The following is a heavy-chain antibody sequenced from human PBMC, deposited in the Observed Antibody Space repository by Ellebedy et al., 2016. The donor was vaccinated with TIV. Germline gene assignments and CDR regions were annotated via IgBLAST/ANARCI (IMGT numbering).Heavy chain of an antibody. J-gene: IGHJ5*02. D-gene: IGHD3-9*01. V-gene: IGHV1-69*13. CDR2: IIPIFGTA. Sequence: SVKVSCXASGGTFSSYAISWVRQAPGQGLEWMGGIIPIFGTANYAQKFQGRVTITADESTSTAYMELSSLRSEDTAVYYCARLYDILTGYQWFDPWGQGTLVTVSS. CDR3: ARLYDILTGYQWFDP. CDR1: GGTFSSYA.